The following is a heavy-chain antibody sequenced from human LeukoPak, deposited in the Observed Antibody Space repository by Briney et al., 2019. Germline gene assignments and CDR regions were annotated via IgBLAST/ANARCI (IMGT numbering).Heavy chain of an antibody. CDR2: ISYDGSNK. D-gene: IGHD3-22*01. V-gene: IGHV3-30*04. Sequence: GGSLRLSCAASGFTFSSYAMHWVRQAPGKGLEWVAVISYDGSNKYYADSVKGRFTISRDNSKNTLYLQMNSLRAEDTAVYYCAKGGSGYPYYFDYWGQGTLVTVSS. CDR3: AKGGSGYPYYFDY. J-gene: IGHJ4*02. CDR1: GFTFSSYA.